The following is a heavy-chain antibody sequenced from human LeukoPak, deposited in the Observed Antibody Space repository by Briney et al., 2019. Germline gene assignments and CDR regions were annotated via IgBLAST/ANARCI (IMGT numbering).Heavy chain of an antibody. V-gene: IGHV3-48*03. CDR3: ARGYSDGED. J-gene: IGHJ4*02. D-gene: IGHD1-14*01. CDR2: ISGSGRTI. CDR1: GFTFSNYE. Sequence: GGSLRLSCAASGFTFSNYEMNWVRQAPGKGLEWVSYISGSGRTIHYADSVKGRFTISRDNAKKSLYLKMNSLRAEDTALYYCARGYSDGEDWGQGTLVTVSS.